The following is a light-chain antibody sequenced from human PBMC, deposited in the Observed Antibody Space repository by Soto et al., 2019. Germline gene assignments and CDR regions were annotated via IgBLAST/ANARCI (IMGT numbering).Light chain of an antibody. V-gene: IGKV3-15*01. CDR2: GAS. J-gene: IGKJ1*01. CDR3: QQYHNWPRT. Sequence: EILITQSPASLSVSPGERATLSCRASQSMGSNLAWYQQKPGQPPRILIYGASTRDTGIPARFSGSGSGTEFTLTITRLQSEDFSVYYCQQYHNWPRTFGQGTKVDIK. CDR1: QSMGSN.